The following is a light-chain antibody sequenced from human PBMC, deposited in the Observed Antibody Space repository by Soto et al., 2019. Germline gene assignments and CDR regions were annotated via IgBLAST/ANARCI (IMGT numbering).Light chain of an antibody. CDR1: QSVSTRS. V-gene: IGKV3-20*01. CDR3: QQYDSSPRT. Sequence: EIVLTQSPGTLSLSPGERATLSCRASQSVSTRSLAWYQQKPGQAPRLHISGASSRAADIPDRFSGSGSGTDFTLTINRLEPEDFAVYYCQQYDSSPRTFGQGTKVE. CDR2: GAS. J-gene: IGKJ1*01.